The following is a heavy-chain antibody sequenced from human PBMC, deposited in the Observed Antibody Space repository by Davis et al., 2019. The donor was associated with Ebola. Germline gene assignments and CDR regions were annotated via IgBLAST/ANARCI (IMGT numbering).Heavy chain of an antibody. V-gene: IGHV6-1*01. CDR2: TYYSYAGSRSNE. Sequence: SQTLSLTCAISGDSVSSNGAAWSWIRQSPSRGLEWLGKTYYSYAGSRSNEDYRASVKSRIIINPDTSKNQFSLHLSSVTPEDTAIYYCVRQRRGRTWDYFDYWGQGILVTVSS. D-gene: IGHD1-1*01. CDR3: VRQRRGRTWDYFDY. J-gene: IGHJ4*02. CDR1: GDSVSSNGAA.